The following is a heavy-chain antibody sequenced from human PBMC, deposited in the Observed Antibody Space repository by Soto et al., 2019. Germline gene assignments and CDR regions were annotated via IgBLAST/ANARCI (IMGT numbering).Heavy chain of an antibody. Sequence: QVQLQESGPGLVKPSETLSLTCTVSGGSISSYYWSWIRQPPGKGLEWIGYIYYSGSTNYNPSLKSRVTISVDTSKNQFSLKLSSVTAADTAVYYCARLSIGAMELLDWGQGTLVTVSS. CDR1: GGSISSYY. J-gene: IGHJ4*02. CDR3: ARLSIGAMELLD. CDR2: IYYSGST. D-gene: IGHD5-18*01. V-gene: IGHV4-59*01.